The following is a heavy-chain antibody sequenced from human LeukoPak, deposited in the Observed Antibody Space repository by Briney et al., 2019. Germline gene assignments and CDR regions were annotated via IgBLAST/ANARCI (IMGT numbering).Heavy chain of an antibody. V-gene: IGHV1-69*04. CDR2: TIPILGMA. J-gene: IGHJ4*02. D-gene: IGHD3-10*01. CDR1: GGTFNTYV. Sequence: ASVKVSCKASGGTFNTYVISWVRQAPGQGLEWMGRTIPILGMANYAQKFRGRVTITADKSTNTTYMELNSLRFEDTAVYYCARDQGSFPAALYFFDYWGQGTLVTVSS. CDR3: ARDQGSFPAALYFFDY.